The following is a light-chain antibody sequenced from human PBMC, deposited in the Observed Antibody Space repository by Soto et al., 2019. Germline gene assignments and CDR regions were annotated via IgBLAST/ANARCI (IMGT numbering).Light chain of an antibody. V-gene: IGKV3-11*01. CDR1: QSVSNN. CDR3: QQHAHWPLT. J-gene: IGKJ4*01. CDR2: EAS. Sequence: EIVLTQSPGTLSLSPGERATLSCRASQSVSNNLAWYQQKPGQAPGLLIYEASTRATGIPARFSGSGSGTDFTLTISSLEPEDFAVYYCQQHAHWPLTFGGGTKVEIK.